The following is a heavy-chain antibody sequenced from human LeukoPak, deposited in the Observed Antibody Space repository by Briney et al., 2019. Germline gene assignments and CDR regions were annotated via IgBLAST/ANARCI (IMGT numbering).Heavy chain of an antibody. J-gene: IGHJ4*02. D-gene: IGHD3-22*01. CDR1: GFTVSSNY. CDR2: IYSGGST. CDR3: AREARYYYDSSGYYYYFDY. Sequence: GGSLRLSCAVSGFTVSSNYMSWVRQAPGKGLEWVSVIYSGGSTYYADSVKGRFTISRDNSKNTLYLQMNSLRAEDTAVYYCAREARYYYDSSGYYYYFDYWGQGTLVTVSS. V-gene: IGHV3-53*01.